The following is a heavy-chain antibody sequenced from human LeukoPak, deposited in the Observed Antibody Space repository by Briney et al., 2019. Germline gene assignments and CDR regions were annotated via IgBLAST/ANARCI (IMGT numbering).Heavy chain of an antibody. J-gene: IGHJ4*02. Sequence: GGSLRLSCVAYGFTVTSNYMNWVRQAPGRGLEWVSVIYSGTRTYYEDSVKGRFTISRDNSKDTLYLQMNDLRVEDTAVYYCAGGSTGYYFDYWGQGTLVTVSS. CDR1: GFTVTSNY. V-gene: IGHV3-66*01. CDR2: IYSGTRT. CDR3: AGGSTGYYFDY. D-gene: IGHD7-27*01.